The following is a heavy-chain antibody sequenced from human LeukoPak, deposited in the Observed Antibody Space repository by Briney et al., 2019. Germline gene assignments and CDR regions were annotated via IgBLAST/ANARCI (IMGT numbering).Heavy chain of an antibody. J-gene: IGHJ3*02. CDR1: GGSISSSSYY. D-gene: IGHD2-8*01. CDR2: IYYSGST. CDR3: ASVLVLMVYGDAFGI. Sequence: SETLSLTCTVSGGSISSSSYYWGWIRQPPGKGLEWIGSIYYSGSTYYNPSLKSRVTISVDTSKNQFSLKLSSVTAADTAVYYCASVLVLMVYGDAFGIWGQGTMVTVSS. V-gene: IGHV4-39*01.